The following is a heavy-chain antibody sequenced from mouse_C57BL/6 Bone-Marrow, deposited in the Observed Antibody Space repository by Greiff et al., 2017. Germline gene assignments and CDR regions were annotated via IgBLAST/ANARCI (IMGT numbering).Heavy chain of an antibody. Sequence: QVQLQQPGPELVKPGASVKLSCKASGYTFTNYWMHWVKQRPGQGLEWIGMMHPNGGSPDYNEKFKSEATLSVDKSSRTAYMELSSLTSEDSAVYYCARSYDDDDYTMDYWGQGTSVTVSS. CDR3: ARSYDDDDYTMDY. D-gene: IGHD2-4*01. CDR2: MHPNGGSP. V-gene: IGHV1-64*01. J-gene: IGHJ4*01. CDR1: GYTFTNYW.